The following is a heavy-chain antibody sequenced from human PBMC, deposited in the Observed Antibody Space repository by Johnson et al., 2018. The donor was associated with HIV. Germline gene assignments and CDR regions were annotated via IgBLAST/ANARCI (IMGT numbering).Heavy chain of an antibody. CDR1: GFTFSSHA. J-gene: IGHJ3*02. Sequence: EMQLVESGGGWVKPGGSLSLSCAASGFTFSSHAMHWVRQATGKGLEWVSAIGTAGDTYYPGSVKGRFTISRENAKNSLYLQMNSLRAEDTAVYYCAREPALVGANGGWGAFDIWGQGTLVTVSS. CDR3: AREPALVGANGGWGAFDI. D-gene: IGHD1-26*01. V-gene: IGHV3-13*01. CDR2: IGTAGDT.